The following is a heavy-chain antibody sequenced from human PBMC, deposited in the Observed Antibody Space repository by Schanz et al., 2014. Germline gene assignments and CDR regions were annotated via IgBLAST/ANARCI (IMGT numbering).Heavy chain of an antibody. V-gene: IGHV3-7*05. CDR1: GFTFSSYW. J-gene: IGHJ4*02. D-gene: IGHD3-10*01. Sequence: EVQLLESGGGLVQPGGSLRLSCAASGFTFSSYWMHWVRQAPGKGPEWVANIKHDGSVKDYVDSVKGRFTISRDNAKNSLYLQMNSLRAEDTAVYYCAKYRGYYRVSGSYRELEYWGQGTLVTVSS. CDR2: IKHDGSVK. CDR3: AKYRGYYRVSGSYRELEY.